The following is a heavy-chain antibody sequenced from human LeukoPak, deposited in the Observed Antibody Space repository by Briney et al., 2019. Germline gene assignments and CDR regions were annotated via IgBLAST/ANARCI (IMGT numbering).Heavy chain of an antibody. Sequence: SETLSLTCTVSGGSISSYYWSWIRQPAGKGLEWIGRIYTSGSTDYNPSLKSRVTISVDMSKNHFSLRLSSVTAADTAVYYCAKQDRGTGIAAGLDYWGQGTLVTVSS. D-gene: IGHD6-13*01. CDR1: GGSISSYY. V-gene: IGHV4-4*07. CDR2: IYTSGST. CDR3: AKQDRGTGIAAGLDY. J-gene: IGHJ4*02.